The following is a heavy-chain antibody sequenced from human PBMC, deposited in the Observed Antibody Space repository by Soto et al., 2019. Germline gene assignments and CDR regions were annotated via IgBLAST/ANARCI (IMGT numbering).Heavy chain of an antibody. J-gene: IGHJ4*02. CDR3: ARGRFRDYYDSSGYYYFDY. CDR2: VYYSGST. Sequence: QVQLQESGPGLVKPSETLSLTCTVSGGSINSYYWSWIRQPPGKGREWIGYVYYSGSTNYNPSLKSRVTISVDTSKKHVSLKLSSVTAADTAVYYCARGRFRDYYDSSGYYYFDYWGQGTLVTVSS. V-gene: IGHV4-59*01. CDR1: GGSINSYY. D-gene: IGHD3-22*01.